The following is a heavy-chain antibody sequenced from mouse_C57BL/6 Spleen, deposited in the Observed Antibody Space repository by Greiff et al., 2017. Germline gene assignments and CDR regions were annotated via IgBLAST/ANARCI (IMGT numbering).Heavy chain of an antibody. D-gene: IGHD2-2*01. V-gene: IGHV5-9*01. CDR1: GFTFSSYT. CDR2: ISGGGGNT. J-gene: IGHJ3*01. Sequence: EVKLVESGGGLVKPGGSLKLSCAASGFTFSSYTMSWVRQTPEKRLEWVATISGGGGNTYYPDSVKGRFTISRDKAKNTLYLQMSSLRSEDTALYYCARHHGYDGFAYWGRGTLVTVSA. CDR3: ARHHGYDGFAY.